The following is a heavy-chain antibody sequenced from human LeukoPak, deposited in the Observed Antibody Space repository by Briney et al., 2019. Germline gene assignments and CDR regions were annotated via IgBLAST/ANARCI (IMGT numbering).Heavy chain of an antibody. CDR3: GRHVSNGWDYHNGLDV. Sequence: PSETLSLTCAVYGGSFSGYYWSWIRQPPGKGLEWIGEINHSGSTNYNTSLKSRVTISVDTSKNQISLKVSSVTAADTAVYYCGRHVSNGWDYHNGLDVWGQGTTVTVSS. J-gene: IGHJ6*02. V-gene: IGHV4-34*01. CDR2: INHSGST. D-gene: IGHD6-19*01. CDR1: GGSFSGYY.